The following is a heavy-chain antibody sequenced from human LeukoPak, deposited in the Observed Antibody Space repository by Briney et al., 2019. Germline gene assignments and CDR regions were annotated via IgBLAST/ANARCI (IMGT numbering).Heavy chain of an antibody. CDR3: ARERGAGLTSSWIDY. D-gene: IGHD6-13*01. CDR2: ISSSSSYI. V-gene: IGHV3-21*01. CDR1: GFTFSSYS. Sequence: GGSLRLSCAASGFTFSSYSMHWVRQVPGKGLEWVSSISSSSSYIYYADSVKGRFTISRDNAKNSLYVQMNSLRAEDTAVYYCARERGAGLTSSWIDYWGQGTLVTVTS. J-gene: IGHJ4*02.